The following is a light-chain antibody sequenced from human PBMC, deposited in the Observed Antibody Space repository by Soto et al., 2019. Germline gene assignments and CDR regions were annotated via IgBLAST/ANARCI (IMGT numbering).Light chain of an antibody. Sequence: VIWMTQSPSLLSANKGGRVTISCRASPGIGSYLAWYQQKAGKAPELLIYGASTLQSGVPSRFSGSGSGTDFTLTISSLQSEDVATYYCQQYYSFPLTFGGGTKVDI. CDR3: QQYYSFPLT. CDR1: PGIGSY. J-gene: IGKJ4*01. V-gene: IGKV1D-8*01. CDR2: GAS.